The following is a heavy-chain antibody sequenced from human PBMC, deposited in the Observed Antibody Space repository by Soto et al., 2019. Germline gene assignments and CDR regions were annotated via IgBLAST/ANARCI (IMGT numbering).Heavy chain of an antibody. CDR2: INAGNGNT. D-gene: IGHD2-2*01. CDR3: ARGYCSSTSCWEYNWFDP. V-gene: IGHV1-3*01. CDR1: GYTFTSYA. J-gene: IGHJ5*02. Sequence: GASVRVSCKASGYTFTSYAMHWVRQAPGQRLEWMGWINAGNGNTKYSQKFQGRVTITRDTSASTAYMELSSLRSEDTAVYYCARGYCSSTSCWEYNWFDPWGQGTLVTVSS.